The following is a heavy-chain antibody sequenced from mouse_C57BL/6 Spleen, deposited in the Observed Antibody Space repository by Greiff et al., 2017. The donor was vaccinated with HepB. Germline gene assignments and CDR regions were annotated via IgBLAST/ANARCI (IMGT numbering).Heavy chain of an antibody. CDR2: INPNNGGT. J-gene: IGHJ2*01. CDR1: GYTFTDYN. V-gene: IGHV1-22*01. Sequence: EVKLMESGPELVKPGASVKMSCKASGYTFTDYNMHWVKQSHGKSLEWIGYINPNNGGTSYNQKFKGKATLTVNKSSSTAYMELRSLTSEDSAVYYCARIEETTGDYFDYWGQGTTLTVSS. D-gene: IGHD1-1*01. CDR3: ARIEETTGDYFDY.